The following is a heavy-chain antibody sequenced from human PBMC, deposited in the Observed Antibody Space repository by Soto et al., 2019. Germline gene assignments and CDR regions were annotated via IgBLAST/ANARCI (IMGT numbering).Heavy chain of an antibody. CDR2: IDHSGST. CDR1: VGSFSGYY. D-gene: IGHD4-4*01. V-gene: IGHV4-34*01. Sequence: SETLSLTCAVYVGSFSGYYWSWIRQPPGKGLEWIGEIDHSGSTNYNPSLRSRVTISVDTSKNQFSLKLSSVTAADTAVYYCARLSPSGNYDRWWFDPWGQGTLVTVSS. CDR3: ARLSPSGNYDRWWFDP. J-gene: IGHJ5*02.